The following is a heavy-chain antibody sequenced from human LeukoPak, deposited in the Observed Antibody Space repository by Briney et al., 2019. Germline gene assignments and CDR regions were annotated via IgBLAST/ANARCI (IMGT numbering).Heavy chain of an antibody. CDR3: ARIQGTIAAALN. V-gene: IGHV4-30-4*01. J-gene: IGHJ4*02. D-gene: IGHD6-13*01. CDR1: GVSISSYY. CDR2: IYYSGST. Sequence: SETLSLTCTVSGVSISSYYWSWIRQPPGKGLEWTGYIYYSGSTYYNPSLKSRVTISVDTSKNQFSLKLSSVTAADTAVYYCARIQGTIAAALNWGQGTLVTVSS.